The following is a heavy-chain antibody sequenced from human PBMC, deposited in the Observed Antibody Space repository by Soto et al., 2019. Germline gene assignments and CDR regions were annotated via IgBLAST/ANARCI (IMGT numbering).Heavy chain of an antibody. CDR1: GGTFSSYA. V-gene: IGHV1-69*13. CDR2: IIPIFGTA. D-gene: IGHD1-1*01. J-gene: IGHJ6*02. CDR3: ARVVARVNWNDVDYYYGMDV. Sequence: ASVKVSCKASGGTFSSYAISWVRQAPGQGLEWMGGIIPIFGTANYAQKFQGRVTITADESTSTAYMGLSSLRSEDTAVYYCARVVARVNWNDVDYYYGMDVWGQGTTVTVSS.